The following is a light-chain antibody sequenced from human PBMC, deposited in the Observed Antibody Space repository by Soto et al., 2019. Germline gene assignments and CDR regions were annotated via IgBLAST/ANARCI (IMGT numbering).Light chain of an antibody. CDR1: SSNIGSNT. CDR3: ATWDDSLNGWV. J-gene: IGLJ3*02. CDR2: IND. V-gene: IGLV1-44*01. Sequence: QSVLTQAPSASGTPRQRVTISCSGGSSNIGSNTVHWYQQLPGTAPKVLVYINDRRPSGVPDRFSGSKSGTSASLAISGLQSEDEADYYCATWDDSLNGWVFGGGTKLTVL.